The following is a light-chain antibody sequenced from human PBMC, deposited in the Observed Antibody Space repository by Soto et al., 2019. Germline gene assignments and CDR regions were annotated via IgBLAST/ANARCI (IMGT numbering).Light chain of an antibody. Sequence: DIQMTQSPSSLSASVGDRVTITCRASQSISSYLNWYQQKPGKAPKLLIYAASSLQSGVPSRFSGRGSGTDFTLTISSLQPEDFATYYCHRSFSTPLTFGGGTKVEIK. CDR1: QSISSY. V-gene: IGKV1-39*01. CDR3: HRSFSTPLT. J-gene: IGKJ4*01. CDR2: AAS.